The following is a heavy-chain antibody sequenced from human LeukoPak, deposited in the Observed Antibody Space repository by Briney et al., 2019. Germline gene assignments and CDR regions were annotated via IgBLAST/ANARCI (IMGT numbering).Heavy chain of an antibody. Sequence: PGGSLRLSYTASGFTFGDYAMSWVRQAPGKGLEWVGSIRSKAYGGTTEYAASVKGRFTISRDDSKSIAYLQMNSLKTEDTAVYYCTRDPIVVVVAATRYYYGMDVWGQGTTVTVSS. CDR3: TRDPIVVVVAATRYYYGMDV. CDR2: IRSKAYGGTT. CDR1: GFTFGDYA. D-gene: IGHD2-15*01. V-gene: IGHV3-49*04. J-gene: IGHJ6*02.